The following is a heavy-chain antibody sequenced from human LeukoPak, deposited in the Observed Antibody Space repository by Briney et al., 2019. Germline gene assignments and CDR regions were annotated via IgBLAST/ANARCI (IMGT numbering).Heavy chain of an antibody. CDR1: GGTLSNHA. D-gene: IGHD2-15*01. CDR2: IIPVSGTT. Sequence: GASVKVSCKASGGTLSNHAVSWVRQAPGQGLEWMGRIIPVSGTTNYAQKFQGRVTITADESTSTAYMELSSLRSEDTAVYYCARVGCSGGSCWYYFDYWGQGTLVTVSS. J-gene: IGHJ4*02. V-gene: IGHV1-69*13. CDR3: ARVGCSGGSCWYYFDY.